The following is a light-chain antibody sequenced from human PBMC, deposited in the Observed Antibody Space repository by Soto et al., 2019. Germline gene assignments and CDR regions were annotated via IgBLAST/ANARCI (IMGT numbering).Light chain of an antibody. V-gene: IGLV2-14*03. J-gene: IGLJ2*01. Sequence: QSVLTQPASVSGSPGQPITISCTGTSSDVGRYNYVSWYQQHPGKAPKVMIYDVSFRPSGVSNRFSGSKSGNTASLTISGLQAEDEADYYCSSYTISGSRVFGGGTKVTVL. CDR2: DVS. CDR1: SSDVGRYNY. CDR3: SSYTISGSRV.